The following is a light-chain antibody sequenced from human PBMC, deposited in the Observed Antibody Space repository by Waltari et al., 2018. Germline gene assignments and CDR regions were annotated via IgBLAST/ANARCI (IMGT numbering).Light chain of an antibody. CDR3: QQSYSNPPWT. CDR1: QGISNS. J-gene: IGKJ1*01. Sequence: DIQMTKSPSSLSASVGDRVTITCRASQGISNSLAWYQQKPGTAPKLLLYAASRLESGVPSRFSGSGSGTDYTLTISSLQPEDFATYYCQQSYSNPPWTFGQGTKVESK. V-gene: IGKV1-NL1*01. CDR2: AAS.